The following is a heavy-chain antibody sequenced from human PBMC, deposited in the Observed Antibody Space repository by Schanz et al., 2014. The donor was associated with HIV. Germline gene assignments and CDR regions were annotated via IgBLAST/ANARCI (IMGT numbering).Heavy chain of an antibody. CDR2: INWNSGNI. D-gene: IGHD6-6*01. CDR3: ARSSSGSGTWPPRY. V-gene: IGHV3-9*01. CDR1: GFTFDDCA. J-gene: IGHJ4*02. Sequence: EVQLVESGGGSVQPGRSLRLSCKASGFTFDDCAMHWVRQVPQKGLEWVSGINWNSGNIGYADSVKGRFTISRDNAKNSLYLQMNSLRAEDTALYHCARSSSGSGTWPPRYWGQGTLVIVSS.